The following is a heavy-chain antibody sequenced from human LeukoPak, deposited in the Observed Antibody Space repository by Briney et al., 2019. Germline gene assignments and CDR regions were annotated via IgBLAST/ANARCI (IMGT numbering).Heavy chain of an antibody. D-gene: IGHD3-22*01. V-gene: IGHV3-53*01. CDR1: GFTVSSNY. Sequence: PGGSLRLSCAASGFTVSSNYMSWVRQAPGKGLEWVSVIYSGGSTYYADSVKGRFTISRDNSKNTLYLQMNSLRAEDTAVYYRASSGTYYYDSSGYDDAFDIWGQGTMVTVSS. CDR3: ASSGTYYYDSSGYDDAFDI. J-gene: IGHJ3*02. CDR2: IYSGGST.